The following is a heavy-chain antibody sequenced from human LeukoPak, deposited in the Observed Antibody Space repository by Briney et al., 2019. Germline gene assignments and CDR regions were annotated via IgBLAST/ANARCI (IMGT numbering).Heavy chain of an antibody. J-gene: IGHJ4*02. D-gene: IGHD3-16*01. CDR2: ISYDGTNQ. Sequence: GGSLRLSCAASGFSFSSYAFHWVRQAPGKGLEWVAVISYDGTNQYYADSVKGRFTISRDNSENTLYLQMNSLRAEDTSVYYCARDSRLSRWRGTSDYWGQGTLVTVSS. CDR1: GFSFSSYA. V-gene: IGHV3-30-3*01. CDR3: ARDSRLSRWRGTSDY.